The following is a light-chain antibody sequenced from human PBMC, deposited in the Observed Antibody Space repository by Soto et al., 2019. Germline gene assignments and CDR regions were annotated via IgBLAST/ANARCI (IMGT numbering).Light chain of an antibody. V-gene: IGKV3-15*01. CDR3: QQYGRSPFT. J-gene: IGKJ3*01. CDR1: ESISSK. CDR2: DAS. Sequence: EVVMTQSPATLSVSSGERATLSCRASESISSKLAWYQQRPGQAPRLLINDASTRATGVPARFSGSGSGTEFTLTISSLQSEDFAVYYCQQYGRSPFTFGPGTKVDIK.